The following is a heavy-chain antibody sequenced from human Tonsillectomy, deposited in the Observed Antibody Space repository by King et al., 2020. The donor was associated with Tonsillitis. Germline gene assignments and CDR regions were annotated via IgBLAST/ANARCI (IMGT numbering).Heavy chain of an antibody. V-gene: IGHV3-30*03. CDR2: IAYDASYE. CDR3: ASDAFGLSDWYFDL. J-gene: IGHJ2*01. CDR1: GFTFSNYG. D-gene: IGHD3-16*01. Sequence: VQLVQSGGGVVQPGRSLRLSCAASGFTFSNYGMHWVRQAPGKGLEWVALIAYDASYENYADSVKGRFAISRDNSKNTLYLEMNSLRVEDTAVYYCASDAFGLSDWYFDLWGRGTLVTVSS.